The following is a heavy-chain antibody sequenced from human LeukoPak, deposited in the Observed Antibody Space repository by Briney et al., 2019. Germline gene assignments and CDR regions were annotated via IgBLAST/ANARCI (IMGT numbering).Heavy chain of an antibody. CDR3: AREIAVAGTNADY. CDR2: IYSGGSA. J-gene: IGHJ4*02. Sequence: PGGSLRLSCAASGFTFSSYAMSWVRQAPGKGLEWVSLIYSGGSAYYADSVKGRFTISRDNAKNSLYLQMNSLRAEDTAVYYCAREIAVAGTNADYWGQGTLVTVSS. D-gene: IGHD6-19*01. CDR1: GFTFSSYA. V-gene: IGHV3-66*01.